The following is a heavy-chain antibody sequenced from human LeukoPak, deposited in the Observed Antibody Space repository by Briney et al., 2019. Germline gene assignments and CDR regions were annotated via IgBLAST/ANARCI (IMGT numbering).Heavy chain of an antibody. J-gene: IGHJ3*02. CDR1: GGSISSYY. CDR3: ARLLWFGRWRAFDI. D-gene: IGHD3-10*01. CDR2: IYYSGST. V-gene: IGHV4-59*12. Sequence: SETLSLTCTVSGGSISSYYWSWIRQPPGKGLEWIGYIYYSGSTNYNPSLKSRVTISVDTSKNQFSLKLSSVTAADTAVYYCARLLWFGRWRAFDIWGQGTMVTVSS.